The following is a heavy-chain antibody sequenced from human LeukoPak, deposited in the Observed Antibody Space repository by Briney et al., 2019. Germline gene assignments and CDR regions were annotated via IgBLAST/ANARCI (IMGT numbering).Heavy chain of an antibody. Sequence: GGSLTLSCSASGFTFSTCIMNWVRQAPGKGLEWVSYISSTGRTISYPDSVKGRFTISRDNAKNSLYLQLNSLRAEDTAVYYCARRTVTTLPYAMDVWGQGTTVTVSS. CDR3: ARRTVTTLPYAMDV. J-gene: IGHJ6*02. CDR1: GFTFSTCI. V-gene: IGHV3-48*01. D-gene: IGHD4-11*01. CDR2: ISSTGRTI.